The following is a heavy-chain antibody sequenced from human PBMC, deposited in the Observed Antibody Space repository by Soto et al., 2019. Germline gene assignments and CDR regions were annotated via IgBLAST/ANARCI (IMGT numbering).Heavy chain of an antibody. CDR2: IYYTGMT. CDR3: AASRTSARGSPLAY. J-gene: IGHJ4*02. Sequence: SETLSLTCTVSGTSISSTNYYWGWIRQPPGKGLEWITSIYYTGMTYYNPSLKSRVTISVDTSNNMLYVQVNTLKNEDTAVYYCAASRTSARGSPLAYWGQGTLVTVSS. CDR1: GTSISSTNYY. D-gene: IGHD6-13*01. V-gene: IGHV4-39*01.